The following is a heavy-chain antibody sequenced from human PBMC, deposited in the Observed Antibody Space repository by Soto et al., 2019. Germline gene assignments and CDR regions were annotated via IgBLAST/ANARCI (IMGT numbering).Heavy chain of an antibody. CDR2: ISGRGGIT. CDR3: AKGGSAYCTGGSCYRPFDY. Sequence: PGGSLRLSCAASGFTFTSYGMAWVRQAPGKGLEWVSTISGRGGITFYADSVKGRFTFSRDNSRDTLYLQMNSLRAEDTAVYYCAKGGSAYCTGGSCYRPFDYWGQGTLVTVSS. V-gene: IGHV3-23*01. J-gene: IGHJ4*02. D-gene: IGHD2-15*01. CDR1: GFTFTSYG.